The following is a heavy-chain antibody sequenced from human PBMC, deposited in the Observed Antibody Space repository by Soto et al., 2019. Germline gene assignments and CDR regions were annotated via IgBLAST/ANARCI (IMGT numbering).Heavy chain of an antibody. Sequence: NPSETLSLTCTVSGGSISSYYWSWIRQPPGKGLEWIGYIYYSGSTNYNPSLKSRVTISVDTSKNQFSLKLSSVTAADTAVYYCARLPDPNYCSSTSCPIYYYYYYMDVWGKGTTVTVSS. CDR3: ARLPDPNYCSSTSCPIYYYYYYMDV. J-gene: IGHJ6*03. CDR1: GGSISSYY. CDR2: IYYSGST. D-gene: IGHD2-2*01. V-gene: IGHV4-59*01.